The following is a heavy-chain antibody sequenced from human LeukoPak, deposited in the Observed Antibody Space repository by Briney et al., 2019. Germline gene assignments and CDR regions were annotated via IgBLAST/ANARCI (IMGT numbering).Heavy chain of an antibody. J-gene: IGHJ5*02. CDR1: GGSISSGDYY. CDR2: IYYSGST. Sequence: SETLSLTCTVSGGSISSGDYYWSWIRQPPGKGLEWIGYIYYSGSTYYNPSLKSRVTISVDTSKNQFSLKLSSVTAADTAVYYCARERKTYYYDSSGSNWFDPWGQGTLVTVSS. D-gene: IGHD3-22*01. V-gene: IGHV4-30-4*01. CDR3: ARERKTYYYDSSGSNWFDP.